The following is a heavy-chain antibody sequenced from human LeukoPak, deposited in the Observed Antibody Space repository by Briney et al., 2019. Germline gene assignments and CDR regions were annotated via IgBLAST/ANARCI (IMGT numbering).Heavy chain of an antibody. Sequence: GGSLRLSCAASGFTFSSYAMSWVRQAPGKGLEWVSPISSGGSTIFYGDSVKGRFAVSRDNSENTLYLQLNSLRAEDTAVYYCAKATAATTYFDYWGQGTLVTVSS. D-gene: IGHD6-25*01. V-gene: IGHV3-23*01. CDR1: GFTFSSYA. CDR2: ISSGGSTI. J-gene: IGHJ4*02. CDR3: AKATAATTYFDY.